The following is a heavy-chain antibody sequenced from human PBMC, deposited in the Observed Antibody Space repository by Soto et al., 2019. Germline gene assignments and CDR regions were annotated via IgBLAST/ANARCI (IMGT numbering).Heavy chain of an antibody. Sequence: QVQLQESGPGLVKPSETLSLTCTVSGGSISSYYWSWIRQPAGKGLEWIGRIYTSGSTNYNPSLKSRVTMSVDTSKNQVALKLSSVTAADTAVYYCARDAPRWASSSWYVWFDPWGQGTLVTVSS. D-gene: IGHD6-13*01. V-gene: IGHV4-4*07. CDR2: IYTSGST. J-gene: IGHJ5*02. CDR1: GGSISSYY. CDR3: ARDAPRWASSSWYVWFDP.